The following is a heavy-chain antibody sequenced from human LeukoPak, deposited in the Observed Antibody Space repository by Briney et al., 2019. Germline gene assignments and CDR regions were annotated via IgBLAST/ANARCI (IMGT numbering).Heavy chain of an antibody. CDR1: RSTSTTLT. V-gene: IGHV3-23*01. CDR3: AKDWIPYNRVFDCFDF. J-gene: IGHJ4*02. CDR2: IGGGDT. Sequence: GSRSTSTTLTRSWSPQAPGQGPMGASTIGGGDTYYADSVKGRFTISRDDSQSTVHLQVNSLRAEDTALYYCAKDWIPYNRVFDCFDFWGQGTLVTVSS. D-gene: IGHD1-1*01.